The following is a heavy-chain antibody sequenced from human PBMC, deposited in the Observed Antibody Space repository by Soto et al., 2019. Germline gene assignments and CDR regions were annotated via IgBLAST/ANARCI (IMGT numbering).Heavy chain of an antibody. J-gene: IGHJ4*02. D-gene: IGHD2-15*01. CDR2: TSYDGSNK. CDR1: GFTFSSYG. Sequence: QVQLVESGGGVVQPGRSLRLSCAASGFTFSSYGMHWVRQAPGKGLEWVAVTSYDGSNKYYADSVKGRFTISRDNSKNALYLQMNSLRAEDTAVYYCAKVGVVAVTWDCFDYWGQGTLVTVSS. CDR3: AKVGVVAVTWDCFDY. V-gene: IGHV3-30*18.